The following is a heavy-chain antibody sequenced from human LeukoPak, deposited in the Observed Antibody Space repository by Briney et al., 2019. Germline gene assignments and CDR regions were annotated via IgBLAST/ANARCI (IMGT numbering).Heavy chain of an antibody. J-gene: IGHJ5*02. CDR3: ARGGEYSGSPLDP. CDR1: GGSFSGYY. D-gene: IGHD1-26*01. Sequence: SETLSLTCAVYGGSFSGYYWSWIRQPPGKGLEWIGEINHSGSTNYNPSLKSRVTISVDTSKNQFSLKLSSVTAADTAVYYCARGGEYSGSPLDPWGQGTLVTVSS. V-gene: IGHV4-34*01. CDR2: INHSGST.